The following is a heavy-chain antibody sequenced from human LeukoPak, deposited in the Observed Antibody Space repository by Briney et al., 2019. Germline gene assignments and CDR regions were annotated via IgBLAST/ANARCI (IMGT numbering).Heavy chain of an antibody. V-gene: IGHV3-66*01. CDR1: GFPVNSNY. CDR3: AKNWVVVPAAPDAFDI. J-gene: IGHJ3*02. Sequence: GSLELSCAASGFPVNSNYMSWVRPAPGKGLEWVSVIYSGGSTYYAGSVKGRFTISRDNSKNTLYLQMNSLRAEDTAVYYCAKNWVVVPAAPDAFDIRGQGTMVTVSS. D-gene: IGHD2-2*01. CDR2: IYSGGST.